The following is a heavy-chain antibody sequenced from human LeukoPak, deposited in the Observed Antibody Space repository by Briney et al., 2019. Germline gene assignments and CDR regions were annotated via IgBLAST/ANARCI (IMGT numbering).Heavy chain of an antibody. Sequence: SETLSLTCTVSGYYIGSGYYWGWIRQPPGKGLEWIGSIYHSGSTYYNPSLKSRVTISVDTSKNQFSLKLSSVTAADTAVYYCARGYSSSWYFNWFDPWGQGTLATVSS. V-gene: IGHV4-38-2*02. J-gene: IGHJ5*02. CDR1: GYYIGSGYY. D-gene: IGHD6-13*01. CDR2: IYHSGST. CDR3: ARGYSSSWYFNWFDP.